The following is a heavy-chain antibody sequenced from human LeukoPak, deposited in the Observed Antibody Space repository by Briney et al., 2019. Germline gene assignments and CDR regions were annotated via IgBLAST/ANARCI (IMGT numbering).Heavy chain of an antibody. V-gene: IGHV3-7*01. D-gene: IGHD3-16*01. Sequence: PGGSLRLSCAASGFTFTNNWMSWVRQAPGKGLEWVANIKSDGSEKYYVDSVEGRFTISRDNAKNTVSLQMDSLRGEDTAVYYCERALGSPTADHWGQGTLVTVSS. CDR1: GFTFTNNW. J-gene: IGHJ4*02. CDR2: IKSDGSEK. CDR3: ERALGSPTADH.